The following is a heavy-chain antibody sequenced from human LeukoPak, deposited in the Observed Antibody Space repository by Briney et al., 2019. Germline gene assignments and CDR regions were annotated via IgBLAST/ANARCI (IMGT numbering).Heavy chain of an antibody. CDR1: GDSISSGYY. J-gene: IGHJ3*02. D-gene: IGHD2-8*01. CDR3: ARTYDGVFDI. Sequence: SQTLSLTCTVSGDSISSGYYWGWIRQPPGKGLEWIGSIYHSGSTYYNPSLKSRVTISVDTSKNQFSLKLSSVTTADTAVYYCARTYDGVFDIWGQGTMVTVSS. CDR2: IYHSGST. V-gene: IGHV4-38-2*02.